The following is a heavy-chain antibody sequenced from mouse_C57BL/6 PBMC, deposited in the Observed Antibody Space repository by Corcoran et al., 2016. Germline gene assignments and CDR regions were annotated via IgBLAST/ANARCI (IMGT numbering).Heavy chain of an antibody. J-gene: IGHJ3*01. Sequence: DVQLQASGPGLVKPPQSLSLTCSVSGYCINRGYYWNWMRQFPGNKMEWMGDISYDGSNNYNPSLKNRISITLDTSKTQLFLKLNSVTTEDTATVYCSRLGDYDAWFDYWGQGTMVTVS. CDR2: ISYDGSN. CDR3: SRLGDYDAWFDY. CDR1: GYCINRGYY. V-gene: IGHV3-6*01. D-gene: IGHD2-4*01.